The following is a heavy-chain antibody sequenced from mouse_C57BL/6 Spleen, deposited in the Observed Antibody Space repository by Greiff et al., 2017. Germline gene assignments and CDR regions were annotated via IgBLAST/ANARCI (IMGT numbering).Heavy chain of an antibody. CDR3: ARQGLIYYYGSSPLYFDY. CDR2: ISGGGGNT. D-gene: IGHD1-1*01. CDR1: GFTFSSYT. V-gene: IGHV5-9*01. Sequence: EVQVVESGGGLVKPGGSLKLSCAASGFTFSSYTMSWVRQTPEKRLEWVATISGGGGNTYYPDSVKGRFTISRDNAKNTLYLQMSSLRSEDTALYYCARQGLIYYYGSSPLYFDYWGQGTTLTVSS. J-gene: IGHJ2*01.